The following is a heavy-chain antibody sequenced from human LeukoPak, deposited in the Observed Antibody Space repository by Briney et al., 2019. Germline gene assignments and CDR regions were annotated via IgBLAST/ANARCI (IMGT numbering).Heavy chain of an antibody. J-gene: IGHJ1*01. Sequence: ASVKVSCKVSGYTLTELSMHWVRQAPGKGLEWMGWISTYNGKTNYAQKLQGRVTMTTDTSTSTAYMELRSLRSDDTAVYYCARSLHYYDNSGLFIQYWGQGTLVAVSS. CDR3: ARSLHYYDNSGLFIQY. V-gene: IGHV1-18*01. D-gene: IGHD3-22*01. CDR1: GYTLTELS. CDR2: ISTYNGKT.